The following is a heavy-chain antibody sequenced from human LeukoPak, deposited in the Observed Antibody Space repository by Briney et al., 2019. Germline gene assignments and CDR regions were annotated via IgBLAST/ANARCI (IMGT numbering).Heavy chain of an antibody. CDR1: GFSFSSYW. D-gene: IGHD3/OR15-3a*01. V-gene: IGHV3-7*01. CDR2: IKQDGSEK. J-gene: IGHJ3*02. Sequence: GGSLRLSCAASGFSFSSYWMSWVRQAPGKGLEWVANIKQDGSEKYYVDSVNGRFTISRDSAKNSLYPQMNSLRAEDTAVYYCARDRRDYDAFDIWGQGTMVTVSS. CDR3: ARDRRDYDAFDI.